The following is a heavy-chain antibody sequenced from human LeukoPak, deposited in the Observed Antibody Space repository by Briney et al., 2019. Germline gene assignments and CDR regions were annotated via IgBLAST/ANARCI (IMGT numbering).Heavy chain of an antibody. CDR3: TIDPPDSGWAFWS. J-gene: IGHJ5*02. Sequence: QAGGSLRLSCSASGFNFRTHAMHWARQAPGKGLEGVAMIWRGGNFKYYADSVKGRFTISRDDSRDRLYLQMDSLRAEDAAVYYCTIDPPDSGWAFWSWGQGALVTVSS. CDR1: GFNFRTHA. CDR2: IWRGGNFK. V-gene: IGHV3-33*01. D-gene: IGHD6-19*01.